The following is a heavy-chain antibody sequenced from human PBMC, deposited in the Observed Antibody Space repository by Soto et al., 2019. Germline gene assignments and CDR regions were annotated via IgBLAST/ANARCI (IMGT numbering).Heavy chain of an antibody. V-gene: IGHV1-69*13. Sequence: SVKVSCKASGSTFSSYAISWVRQAPGQGLEWMGGIIPIFGTANYAQKFQGRVTITADESTSTAYMELSSLRSEDTAVYYCARDKLGTIFGVVRFYVWGQGTTVTVSS. CDR1: GSTFSSYA. J-gene: IGHJ6*02. CDR3: ARDKLGTIFGVVRFYV. D-gene: IGHD3-3*01. CDR2: IIPIFGTA.